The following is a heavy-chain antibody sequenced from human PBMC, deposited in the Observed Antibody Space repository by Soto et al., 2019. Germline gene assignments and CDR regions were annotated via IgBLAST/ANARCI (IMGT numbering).Heavy chain of an antibody. V-gene: IGHV4-39*01. Sequence: PSETLSLTCTVSGGSISSSSYYWGWIRQPPGKGLEWIGSIYYSGSTYYNPSLKSRVTISVDTSKNQFSLKLSSVTAADTAVYYCARAVVTAKDYYYGMDVWGQGTTVTVSS. J-gene: IGHJ6*02. CDR2: IYYSGST. D-gene: IGHD2-21*02. CDR3: ARAVVTAKDYYYGMDV. CDR1: GGSISSSSYY.